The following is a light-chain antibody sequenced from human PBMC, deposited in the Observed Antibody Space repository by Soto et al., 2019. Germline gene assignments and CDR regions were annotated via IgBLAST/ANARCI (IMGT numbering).Light chain of an antibody. J-gene: IGKJ3*01. Sequence: DIQMTQSPSSLSASVGDRVTITCRASQSISSYLNWYQQKPGKAPKVLIYAASTLQSGVPSRFSGSGSCTDFTLTISSLQPEDFATYFCHQSYTPPFTFGPGTKVDIK. V-gene: IGKV1-39*01. CDR2: AAS. CDR3: HQSYTPPFT. CDR1: QSISSY.